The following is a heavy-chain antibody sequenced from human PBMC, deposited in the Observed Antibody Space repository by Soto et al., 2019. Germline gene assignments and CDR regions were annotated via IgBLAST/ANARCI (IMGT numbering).Heavy chain of an antibody. D-gene: IGHD3-10*01. CDR3: ARVLTMVRGVIIKRAPMLIGY. CDR1: GYTFTSYY. J-gene: IGHJ4*02. V-gene: IGHV1-46*01. Sequence: QVQLVQSGAEVKKPGASVKVSCKASGYTFTSYYMHWVRQAPGQGLEWMGIINPSGGSTSYAQKFQGRVTMTRDTSTSTVYMELSSLRSEDTAVYYCARVLTMVRGVIIKRAPMLIGYWGQGTLVTVSS. CDR2: INPSGGST.